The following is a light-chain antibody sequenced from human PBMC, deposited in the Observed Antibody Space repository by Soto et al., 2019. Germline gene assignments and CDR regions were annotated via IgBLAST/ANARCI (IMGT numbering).Light chain of an antibody. CDR2: GVS. CDR1: QRFTSN. Sequence: KRLFPDPVSVCPGERATLYCRASQRFTSNLAWYNHKPGQAPRLLNCGVSTRATDVPYRFSGSGSGTEFTLTVINLQSEDLAVYYCQQYNNWPRTFGQGTRLEI. CDR3: QQYNNWPRT. V-gene: IGKV3-15*01. J-gene: IGKJ5*01.